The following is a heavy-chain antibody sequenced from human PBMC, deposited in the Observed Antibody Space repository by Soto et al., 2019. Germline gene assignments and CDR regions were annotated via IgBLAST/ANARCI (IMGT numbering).Heavy chain of an antibody. Sequence: ASVKVSCKASGYTFAGYYIHWVRQAPGQGLEWMGWINPNTGDTKFAQQFQGWVTMTRDTSISTAYMELRRLRSDDTAVYYCARRSHSSGYYLVYAFDFWGQGTMVTVSS. CDR1: GYTFAGYY. CDR3: ARRSHSSGYYLVYAFDF. J-gene: IGHJ3*01. CDR2: INPNTGDT. D-gene: IGHD3-22*01. V-gene: IGHV1-2*04.